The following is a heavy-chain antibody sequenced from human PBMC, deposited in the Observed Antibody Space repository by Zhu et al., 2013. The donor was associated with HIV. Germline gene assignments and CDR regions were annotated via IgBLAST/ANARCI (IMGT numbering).Heavy chain of an antibody. CDR2: INPNSGGT. V-gene: IGHV1-2*02. J-gene: IGHJ4*02. Sequence: QVHLVQSGAEVKKPGSSVKVSCKASGGTFTGYYMHWVRQAPGQGLEWMGWINPNSGGTNYAQKFQGRVTMTRDTSISTAYMELSRLRSDDTAVYYCARGLNAYSSSSVDYWGQGTLVTVSS. CDR3: ARGLNAYSSSSVDY. CDR1: GGTFTGYY. D-gene: IGHD6-6*01.